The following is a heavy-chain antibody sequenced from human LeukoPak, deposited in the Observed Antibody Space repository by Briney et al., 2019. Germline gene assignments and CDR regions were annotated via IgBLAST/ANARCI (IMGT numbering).Heavy chain of an antibody. V-gene: IGHV3-48*03. CDR3: VRDAYFGYYFDT. CDR1: GFTFSNYE. Sequence: QPGGSLRLSCAASGFTFSNYEMNWVRQAPGKGPEWVSYITRSGSATFYADSVKGRFTISRDDPSNSLHLQMNSLRVEDTATYFCVRDAYFGYYFDTWGQGALVTVSS. CDR2: ITRSGSAT. J-gene: IGHJ4*02. D-gene: IGHD3-16*01.